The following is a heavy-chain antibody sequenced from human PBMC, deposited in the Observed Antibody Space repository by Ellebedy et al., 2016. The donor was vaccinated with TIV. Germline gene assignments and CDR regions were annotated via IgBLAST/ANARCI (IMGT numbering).Heavy chain of an antibody. V-gene: IGHV4-59*08. CDR2: IYYSGST. CDR3: ATVAGPYYYYYGMDV. CDR1: GGSITSYY. Sequence: SETLSLTCTVSGGSITSYYWSWIRQPPGKGLEWIGYIYYSGSTNYNPSLKSRVTISVDTSKNQFSLKPSSVTAADTAVYYCATVAGPYYYYYGMDVWGQGTTVTVSS. D-gene: IGHD6-19*01. J-gene: IGHJ6*02.